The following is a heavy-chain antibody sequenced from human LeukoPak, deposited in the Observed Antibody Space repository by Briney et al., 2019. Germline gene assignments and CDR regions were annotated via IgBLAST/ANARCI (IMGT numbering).Heavy chain of an antibody. V-gene: IGHV3-33*01. CDR2: IWYDGGNK. J-gene: IGHJ4*02. D-gene: IGHD6-13*01. CDR1: GFTFSSYG. CDR3: ARDWAAAAGTIDY. Sequence: GGSLRLSCAASGFTFSSYGMHWVRQAPGKGLEWVAVIWYDGGNKYYADSVKGRFTISRDNSKNTLYLQMNSLRAEDTAVYYCARDWAAAAGTIDYWGQGTLVTVSS.